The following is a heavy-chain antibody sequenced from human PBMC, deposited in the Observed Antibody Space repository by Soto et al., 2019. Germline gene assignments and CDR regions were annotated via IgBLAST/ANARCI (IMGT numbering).Heavy chain of an antibody. CDR1: GFTFSSYS. J-gene: IGHJ4*02. CDR2: ISSSSSYI. D-gene: IGHD3-10*01. Sequence: GGSLRLSCAASGFTFSSYSMNWVRQAPGKGLEWVSSISSSSSYIYYADSVKGRFTISRDNAKNSLYLQMNSLRAEDTAVYYCASSPEVDYGSGSYFDYWGQGTLVTVSS. CDR3: ASSPEVDYGSGSYFDY. V-gene: IGHV3-21*01.